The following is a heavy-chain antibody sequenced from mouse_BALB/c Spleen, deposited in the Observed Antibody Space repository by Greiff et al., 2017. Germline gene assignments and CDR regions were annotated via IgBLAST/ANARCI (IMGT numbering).Heavy chain of an antibody. CDR1: GFTFSSYG. CDR2: INSNGGST. J-gene: IGHJ4*01. V-gene: IGHV5-6-3*01. D-gene: IGHD1-1*01. CDR3: ARWGYYGSSYQGYAMDY. Sequence: EVQLQQSGGGLVQPGGSLKLSCAASGFTFSSYGMSWVRQTPDKRLELVATINSNGGSTYYPDSVKGRFTISRDNAKNTLYLQMSSLKSEDTAMYYCARWGYYGSSYQGYAMDYWGQGTSVTVSS.